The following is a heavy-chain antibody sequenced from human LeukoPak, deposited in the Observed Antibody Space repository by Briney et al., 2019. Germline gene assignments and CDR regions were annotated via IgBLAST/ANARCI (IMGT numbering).Heavy chain of an antibody. V-gene: IGHV3-74*01. Sequence: PGGSLRLSCAASGFTFSSYWMHWVRQAPGKGLVWVSRINSDGSTTRYADSVKGQFTISRDNAKNTLYLQMNSLRAADTAVYYCVRQEGYYDSGSFHEYWGQGTLVTVSS. CDR2: INSDGSTT. J-gene: IGHJ4*02. CDR1: GFTFSSYW. CDR3: VRQEGYYDSGSFHEY. D-gene: IGHD3-10*01.